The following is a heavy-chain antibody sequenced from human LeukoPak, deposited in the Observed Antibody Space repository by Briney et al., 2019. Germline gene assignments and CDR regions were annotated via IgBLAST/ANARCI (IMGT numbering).Heavy chain of an antibody. CDR2: IYYSGST. CDR1: GGSISSSSYY. Sequence: KPSETLSLTCTVSGGSISSSSYYWGWIRQPPGKGLEWIGSIYYSGSTYYNPSLKSRVTISVDTSKNQFSLKLSSVTAADTAVYYCARLYYGSGSDDAFDIWGQGTMVTVSS. CDR3: ARLYYGSGSDDAFDI. V-gene: IGHV4-39*01. J-gene: IGHJ3*02. D-gene: IGHD3-10*01.